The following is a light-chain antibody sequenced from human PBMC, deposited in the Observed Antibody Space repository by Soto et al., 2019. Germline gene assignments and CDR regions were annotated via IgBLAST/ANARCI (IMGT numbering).Light chain of an antibody. CDR1: SSNIGADYD. CDR2: GNS. Sequence: QPVLTQPPSVSGAPGQRVTISCTGSSSNIGADYDVHWHQQLPGTAPKLLIYGNSNRPSGVPDRFSGSKSGTSASLAITGLQAEDEADYYCQSYDSSLSAVVFGGGTKLTVL. CDR3: QSYDSSLSAVV. J-gene: IGLJ3*02. V-gene: IGLV1-40*01.